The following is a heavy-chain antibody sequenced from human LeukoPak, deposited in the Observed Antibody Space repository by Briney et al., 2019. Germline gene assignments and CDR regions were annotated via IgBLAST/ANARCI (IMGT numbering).Heavy chain of an antibody. CDR1: GFTFSDYY. CDR3: ARKNYDFLSGGPKHFDY. CDR2: IKQDGSEK. V-gene: IGHV3-7*01. J-gene: IGHJ4*02. D-gene: IGHD3-3*01. Sequence: PGGSLRLSCAASGFTFSDYYMSWIRQAPGKGLEWVADIKQDGSEKNYVDSVKGRFTISRDNAKNSLSLQMNSLRAEDTAVYYCARKNYDFLSGGPKHFDYWGQGTLVTVSS.